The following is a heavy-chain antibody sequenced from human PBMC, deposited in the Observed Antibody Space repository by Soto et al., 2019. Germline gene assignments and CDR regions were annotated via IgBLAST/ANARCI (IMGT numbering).Heavy chain of an antibody. D-gene: IGHD6-13*01. CDR1: GFTFSSYA. CDR3: AKDTRAGYSSSWYWGIDY. V-gene: IGHV3-23*01. Sequence: GGSLRLSCAASGFTFSSYAMSWVRQAPGKGLEWVLAISGSGGSTYYADSVKGRFTISRDNSKNTLYLQMNSLRAEDTAVYYCAKDTRAGYSSSWYWGIDYWGQGTLVTVSS. CDR2: ISGSGGST. J-gene: IGHJ4*02.